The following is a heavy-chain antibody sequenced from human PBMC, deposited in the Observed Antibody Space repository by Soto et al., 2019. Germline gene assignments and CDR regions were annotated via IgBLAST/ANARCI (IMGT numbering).Heavy chain of an antibody. CDR3: ARDGIDYDSHARGSYYYYMDV. CDR2: INPSGGST. D-gene: IGHD3-3*01. Sequence: GASVKVSCKASGYTFTSYYMHWVRQAPGQGLEWMGIINPSGGSTSYAQKFQGRVTMTRDTSTSTVYMELSSLRSEDTAVYYCARDGIDYDSHARGSYYYYMDVWGKGTTVTVSS. CDR1: GYTFTSYY. J-gene: IGHJ6*03. V-gene: IGHV1-46*03.